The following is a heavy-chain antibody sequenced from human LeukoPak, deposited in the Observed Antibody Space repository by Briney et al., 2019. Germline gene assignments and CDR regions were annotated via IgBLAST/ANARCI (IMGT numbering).Heavy chain of an antibody. V-gene: IGHV3-20*01. D-gene: IGHD2-15*01. CDR3: ARDAGYCSGGSCYHNMDV. CDR2: INWNGGST. Sequence: GGSLRLSCAASGFTFDDYGMSWVRQAPGKGLEWVSGINWNGGSTGYADSEKGRFTISRDNAKNSLYLQMNSLRAEDTALYHCARDAGYCSGGSCYHNMDVWGKGTTVTISS. CDR1: GFTFDDYG. J-gene: IGHJ6*03.